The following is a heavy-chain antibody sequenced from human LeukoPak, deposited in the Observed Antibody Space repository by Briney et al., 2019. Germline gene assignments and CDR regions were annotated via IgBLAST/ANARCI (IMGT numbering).Heavy chain of an antibody. CDR3: SAAVGTDFYDYGMDV. Sequence: PGGSLRLSCAGAGFTFSNYGMHWVRQASGKGLEWVGRIRSKANTYATAYAASVKGRFTISRDDSKNTAYLQLNSLKTEDTAVYYCSAAVGTDFYDYGMDVWGQGTTVTVSS. CDR1: GFTFSNYG. D-gene: IGHD6-13*01. J-gene: IGHJ6*02. V-gene: IGHV3-73*01. CDR2: IRSKANTYAT.